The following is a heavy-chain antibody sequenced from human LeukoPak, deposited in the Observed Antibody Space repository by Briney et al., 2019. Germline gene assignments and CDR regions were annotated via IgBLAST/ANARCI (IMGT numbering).Heavy chain of an antibody. CDR2: INPNSGGT. CDR3: ARTIVATIYLGY. J-gene: IGHJ4*02. D-gene: IGHD5-12*01. Sequence: RGASVKVSCKASGYTFTGYYMHWVRQAPGQGLEWMGWINPNSGGTNYAQKFQGRVTMTRDTSISTAYMELSRLRSDDTAVYYCARTIVATIYLGYWGQGTLVTVSS. CDR1: GYTFTGYY. V-gene: IGHV1-2*02.